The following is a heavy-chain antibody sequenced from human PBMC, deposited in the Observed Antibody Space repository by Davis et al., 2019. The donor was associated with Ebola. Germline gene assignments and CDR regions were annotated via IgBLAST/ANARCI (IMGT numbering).Heavy chain of an antibody. D-gene: IGHD5-24*01. J-gene: IGHJ3*02. V-gene: IGHV3-74*01. CDR1: GFPFSSYW. CDR2: ISTDGSST. CDR3: ARAYGHGYNQPGAFDI. Sequence: GESLKLSCAASGFPFSSYWMHWVRQAPGKGLVWVSRISTDGSSTNYADSVKGRFTISRDTSKNTLFLQNNSLRAEDTAVYYCARAYGHGYNQPGAFDIWGQGTRVTVSS.